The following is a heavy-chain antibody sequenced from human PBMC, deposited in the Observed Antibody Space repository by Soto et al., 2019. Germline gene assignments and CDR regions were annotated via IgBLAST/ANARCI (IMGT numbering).Heavy chain of an antibody. Sequence: ASVKVSCKASGYTFTSYGISWVRQAPGQGLEWMGWISAYNGNTNYAQKLQGRVTMTPDTSTSTAYMELRSLRSDDTAVYYCARRSRIAARPDYYYYCMDVWGQGTTVTVSS. CDR2: ISAYNGNT. J-gene: IGHJ6*02. CDR3: ARRSRIAARPDYYYYCMDV. V-gene: IGHV1-18*01. D-gene: IGHD6-6*01. CDR1: GYTFTSYG.